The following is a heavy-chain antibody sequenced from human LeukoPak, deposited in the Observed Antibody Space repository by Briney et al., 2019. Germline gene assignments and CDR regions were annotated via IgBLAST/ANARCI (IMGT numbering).Heavy chain of an antibody. D-gene: IGHD6-13*01. V-gene: IGHV3-53*01. CDR2: IYSGGNT. Sequence: GGSLRLSCAASGFTVSSNYMSWVRQAPGKGLEWVSLIYSGGNTFYADSVKGRFTISRDNSKNTLYLQMISLRAEDTAVYYCARSIPYGTTWYGRSDYWGQGTLVTVSS. CDR1: GFTVSSNY. CDR3: ARSIPYGTTWYGRSDY. J-gene: IGHJ4*02.